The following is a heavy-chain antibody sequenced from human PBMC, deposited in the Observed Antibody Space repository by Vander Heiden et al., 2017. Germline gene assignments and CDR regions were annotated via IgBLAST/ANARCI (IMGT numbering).Heavy chain of an antibody. Sequence: EVQLVESGGGLVKPGGSLRLSCAASGFTFSRYSMNWVRQAPGKGLEWVSSISSSSSYIYYADSVKGRFTISRDNAKNSLYLQMNSLRAEDTAVYYCASPVVVVAATGDAFDIWGQGTMVTVSS. D-gene: IGHD2-15*01. CDR2: ISSSSSYI. CDR1: GFTFSRYS. J-gene: IGHJ3*02. CDR3: ASPVVVVAATGDAFDI. V-gene: IGHV3-21*01.